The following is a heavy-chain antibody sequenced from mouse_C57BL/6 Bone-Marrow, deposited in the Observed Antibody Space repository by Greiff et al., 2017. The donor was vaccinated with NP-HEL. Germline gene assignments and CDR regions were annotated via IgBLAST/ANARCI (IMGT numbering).Heavy chain of an antibody. J-gene: IGHJ3*01. V-gene: IGHV1-19*01. CDR1: GYTFTDYY. CDR2: INPYNGGT. Sequence: VQLQESGPVLVKPGASVKMSCKASGYTFTDYYMNWVKQSHGKSLEWIGVINPYNGGTSYNQKFKGKATLTVDKSSSTAYMELNSLTSEDSAVYYCEKDRSSWFAYWGQGTLVAVSA. D-gene: IGHD1-1*01. CDR3: EKDRSSWFAY.